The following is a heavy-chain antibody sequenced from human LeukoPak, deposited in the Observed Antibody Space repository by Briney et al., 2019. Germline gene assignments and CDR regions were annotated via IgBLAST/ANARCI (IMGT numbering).Heavy chain of an antibody. Sequence: GGSLRLSCAASGFTFSSYWMSWVRQAPGKGLEWVANIKQDGSEKYYVDSVKGRFTISRDNSKNTLYLQMNSLRAEDTAVYYCAREGGYSYGSLGYWGQGTLVTVSS. J-gene: IGHJ4*02. CDR3: AREGGYSYGSLGY. V-gene: IGHV3-7*03. CDR1: GFTFSSYW. CDR2: IKQDGSEK. D-gene: IGHD5-18*01.